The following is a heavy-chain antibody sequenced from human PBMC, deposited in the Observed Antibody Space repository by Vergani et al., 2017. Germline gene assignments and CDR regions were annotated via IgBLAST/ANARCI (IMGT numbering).Heavy chain of an antibody. D-gene: IGHD6-13*01. CDR2: IYYSGSA. CDR1: GGPVSSGSYY. CDR3: ARQDGTAAQVDY. J-gene: IGHJ4*02. V-gene: IGHV4-61*01. Sequence: QVQLQESGPGLVKPSETLSLTCTVSGGPVSSGSYYWSWIRQPPGKGLEWIGYIYYSGSANYNPSLKSRVTISVDPSKNQFSLKLSSVTAADTAMYYCARQDGTAAQVDYWGQGTLVTVSS.